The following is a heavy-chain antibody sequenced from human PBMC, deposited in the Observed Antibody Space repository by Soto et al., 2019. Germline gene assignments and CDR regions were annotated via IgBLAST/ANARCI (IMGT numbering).Heavy chain of an antibody. CDR2: VYYSGTT. D-gene: IGHD3-22*01. V-gene: IGHV4-61*08. Sequence: PSVPRPLTCTGASGTIEIGDRYWCWTRQPPGWGLEWSGYVYYSGTTNYNPFLKSRGTLSLDKSKNQFSLKMNSVTAADTAVYDWGSGYVAPPADFDSCAQGTLVPVS. CDR1: SGTIEIGDRY. J-gene: IGHJ5*01. CDR3: GSGYVAPPADFDS.